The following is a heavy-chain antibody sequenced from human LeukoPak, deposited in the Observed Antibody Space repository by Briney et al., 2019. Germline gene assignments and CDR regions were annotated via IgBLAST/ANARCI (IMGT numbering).Heavy chain of an antibody. Sequence: PSQTLSLTCAISGDSVSSNTAAWNWIRQSPSRGLEWLGRTYYRSKWYNDYALSVKSRIAINPDTSKNQSSLQLNSVTPEDTAVYYCARSPCDSSGYPFYYFDYWGQGTLVTVSS. CDR3: ARSPCDSSGYPFYYFDY. CDR1: GDSVSSNTAA. V-gene: IGHV6-1*01. CDR2: TYYRSKWYN. J-gene: IGHJ4*02. D-gene: IGHD3-22*01.